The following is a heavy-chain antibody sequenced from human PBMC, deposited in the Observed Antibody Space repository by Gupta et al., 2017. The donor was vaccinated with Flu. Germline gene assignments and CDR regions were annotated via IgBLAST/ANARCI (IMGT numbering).Heavy chain of an antibody. D-gene: IGHD3-10*01. V-gene: IGHV3-33*01. CDR2: IWYDGSNK. J-gene: IGHJ6*02. CDR1: GFTFSSYG. Sequence: QVQLVETGGGVVQPGRSLRLSCAASGFTFSSYGMPWVRQDPGKGLEWGAVIWYDGSNKYYAGSVKGRFTISRDKSKNTLYLQMNSLRAEDTAVYYCARDQGAGKLTYGSGIYYYYYYGMDVWGQGTTVTVSS. CDR3: ARDQGAGKLTYGSGIYYYYYYGMDV.